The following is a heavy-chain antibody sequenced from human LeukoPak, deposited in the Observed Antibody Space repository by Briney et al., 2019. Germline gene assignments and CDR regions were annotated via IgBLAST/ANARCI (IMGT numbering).Heavy chain of an antibody. J-gene: IGHJ6*03. CDR2: INWNVGST. V-gene: IGHV3-20*04. CDR1: GFSSDAYG. D-gene: IGHD3-10*01. CDR3: ARDPRELGDMDV. Sequence: TGGCLRLSCAASGFSSDAYGMSWVRHAPGEGLGWVSGINWNVGSTGYADSVKGRFTISRDNAKISLYLQMNSLRAENTGLYYCARDPRELGDMDVWGKGTTVTVSS.